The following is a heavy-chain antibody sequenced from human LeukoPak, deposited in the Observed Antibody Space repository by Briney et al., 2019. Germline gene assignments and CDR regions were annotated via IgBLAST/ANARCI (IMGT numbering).Heavy chain of an antibody. V-gene: IGHV3-30-3*01. D-gene: IGHD6-19*01. CDR2: ISYDGSNK. J-gene: IGHJ4*02. CDR1: GFTFSSYS. Sequence: GGSLRLSCAASGFTFSSYSMHWVRQAPGKGLEWVAVISYDGSNKYYADSVKGRFTISRDTSKNTLYLQMNSLRAEDTALYYCVRDTALAVADYFFDYWGQGTLVTVSS. CDR3: VRDTALAVADYFFDY.